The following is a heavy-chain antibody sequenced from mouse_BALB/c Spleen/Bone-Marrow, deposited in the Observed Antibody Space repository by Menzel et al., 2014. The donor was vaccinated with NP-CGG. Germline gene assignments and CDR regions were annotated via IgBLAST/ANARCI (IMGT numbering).Heavy chain of an antibody. V-gene: IGHV1-77*01. D-gene: IGHD2-1*01. Sequence: VQLHQSGPELVKPGASVKMSCKASGNTFSDYVISWVKQRTGQGLEWIGEIYLGSGSTYYNEKFKRKATLTADKSSNTAYMQLSSQTSEDSAVYFCARKGSCYGKGVSFAYWGQGTLVTVSA. CDR1: GNTFSDYV. J-gene: IGHJ3*01. CDR3: ARKGSCYGKGVSFAY. CDR2: IYLGSGST.